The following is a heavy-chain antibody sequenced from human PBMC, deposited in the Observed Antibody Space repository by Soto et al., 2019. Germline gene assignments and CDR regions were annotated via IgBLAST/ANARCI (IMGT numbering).Heavy chain of an antibody. Sequence: PSETLSLTCTVSGGSISSGGYYWNWIRQTPGKGLEWIGEIDGSGRTKYNPSLKSRVAISVDTSKNQFSLKVTSMTAADTAVYYCALWGSYRSFDNWGQGTLVTVSS. J-gene: IGHJ4*02. D-gene: IGHD3-16*02. CDR3: ALWGSYRSFDN. CDR1: GGSISSGGYY. V-gene: IGHV4-61*08. CDR2: IDGSGRT.